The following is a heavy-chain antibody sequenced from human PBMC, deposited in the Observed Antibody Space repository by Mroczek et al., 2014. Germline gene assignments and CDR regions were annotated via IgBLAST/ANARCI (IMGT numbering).Heavy chain of an antibody. D-gene: IGHD1-26*01. CDR2: IYTSGST. J-gene: IGHJ4*02. V-gene: IGHV4-61*02. Sequence: QVQLQQSGPGLVKPSQTLSLTCTVSGGSISSGSYYWSWIRQPAGKGLEWIGRIYTSGSTNYNPSLKSRVTISVDTSKNQFSLKLSSVTAADTAVYYCARSPSGSYYSYWGQGTLVTVSS. CDR1: GGSISSGSYY. CDR3: ARSPSGSYYSY.